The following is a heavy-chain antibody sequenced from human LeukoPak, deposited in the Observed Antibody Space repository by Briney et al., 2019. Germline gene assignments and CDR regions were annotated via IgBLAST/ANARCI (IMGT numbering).Heavy chain of an antibody. Sequence: SETLSLTCTVSAGSISSSSYYWGWIRQPPGKGPEWIGSIYYSGSTNYNPSLKSRVTISLDTSKNQFSLKLSSVTAADTTVYYCARDAVAGIDYWGQGTLVTVSS. V-gene: IGHV4-39*07. CDR1: AGSISSSSYY. J-gene: IGHJ4*02. CDR3: ARDAVAGIDY. CDR2: IYYSGST. D-gene: IGHD6-19*01.